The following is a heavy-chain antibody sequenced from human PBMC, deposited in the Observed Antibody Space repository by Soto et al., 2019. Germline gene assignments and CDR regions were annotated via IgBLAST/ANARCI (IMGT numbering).Heavy chain of an antibody. Sequence: GGSLRLSCAASGFTFSSYEMNWVRQAPGKGLEGVSYISSSGSTIYYADSVKGRFTISRDNAKNSLYLQMNSLRAEDAAVYYCARVQRGYSYGLDYYYYYYMDVWGIGTPVTVSS. V-gene: IGHV3-48*03. CDR2: ISSSGSTI. J-gene: IGHJ6*03. D-gene: IGHD5-18*01. CDR1: GFTFSSYE. CDR3: ARVQRGYSYGLDYYYYYYMDV.